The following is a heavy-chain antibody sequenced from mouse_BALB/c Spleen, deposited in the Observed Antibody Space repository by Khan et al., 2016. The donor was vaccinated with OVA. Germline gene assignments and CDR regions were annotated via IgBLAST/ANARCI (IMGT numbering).Heavy chain of an antibody. CDR3: ARGYFGNYEFVY. J-gene: IGHJ3*01. CDR1: GYTFTSYW. CDR2: IFPGTGTT. V-gene: IGHV1S132*01. D-gene: IGHD2-1*01. Sequence: QVQLKESGAEVVKPGASVKLSCKTTGYTFTSYWIQWIEQRPGQGLGWIGQIFPGTGTTYYNENFKGKATLTVDTSSSTAYMQLSSLTSEDSAVYFCARGYFGNYEFVYWAQGTLVTVSP.